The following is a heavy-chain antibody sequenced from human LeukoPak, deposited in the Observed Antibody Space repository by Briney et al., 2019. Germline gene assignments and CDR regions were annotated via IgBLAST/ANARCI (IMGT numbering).Heavy chain of an antibody. J-gene: IGHJ3*02. CDR1: GYSFISYW. CDR3: ARDLLGATLRVAFDI. D-gene: IGHD1-26*01. Sequence: GESLKISCKGSGYSFISYWIGWVRRMPGKGLEWMGIIYPGDSDTRYSPSFQGQVTISADKSISTAYLQWSSLKASDTAMYYCARDLLGATLRVAFDIWGQGTMVTVSS. V-gene: IGHV5-51*01. CDR2: IYPGDSDT.